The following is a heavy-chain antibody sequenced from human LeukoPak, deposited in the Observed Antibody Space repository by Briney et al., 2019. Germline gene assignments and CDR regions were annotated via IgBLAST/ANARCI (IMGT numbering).Heavy chain of an antibody. CDR2: IIPILGIA. D-gene: IGHD1-26*01. CDR1: GGTFSSYA. V-gene: IGHV1-69*04. Sequence: SVKVSCKASGGTFSSYAISWVRQAPGQGLEWMGRIIPILGIANYAQKFQGRVTITADKSTSTAYMELSSLRSEDTAVYYCARVFTSGSYWGQGVDYWGQGTLVTVSS. CDR3: ARVFTSGSYWGQGVDY. J-gene: IGHJ4*02.